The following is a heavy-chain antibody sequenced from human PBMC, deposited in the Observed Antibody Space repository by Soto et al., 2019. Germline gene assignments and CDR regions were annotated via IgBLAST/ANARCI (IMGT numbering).Heavy chain of an antibody. Sequence: EVQLVESGGGLVQPGGSLRLSCAASGFTFSTYSMNWVRQAPGKGLEWVSYISSSSSTIYYADSVEGRFTISRDNAKNSLYLQMNSLRAEDTAVYYCARGLYSSGWYLDYWGQGTLVTVSS. CDR3: ARGLYSSGWYLDY. J-gene: IGHJ4*02. V-gene: IGHV3-48*01. CDR1: GFTFSTYS. D-gene: IGHD6-19*01. CDR2: ISSSSSTI.